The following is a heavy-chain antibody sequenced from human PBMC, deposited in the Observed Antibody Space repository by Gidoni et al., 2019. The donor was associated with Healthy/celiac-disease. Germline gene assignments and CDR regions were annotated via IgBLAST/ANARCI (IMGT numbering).Heavy chain of an antibody. CDR1: GGSFSGYY. Sequence: QVQLQQWGAGLLKPSETLSLTCAVYGGSFSGYYWSWIRQPPGKGLEWIGEINHSGSTNYNPSLTSRVTISVDTPKNQFSLKLSSVTAAYTAVYYCARPRGSYVFVYWGQGTLVTVSA. V-gene: IGHV4-34*01. D-gene: IGHD1-26*01. CDR3: ARPRGSYVFVY. J-gene: IGHJ4*02. CDR2: INHSGST.